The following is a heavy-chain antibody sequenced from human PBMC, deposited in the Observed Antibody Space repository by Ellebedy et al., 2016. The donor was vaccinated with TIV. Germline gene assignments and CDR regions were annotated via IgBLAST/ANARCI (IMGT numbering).Heavy chain of an antibody. D-gene: IGHD5-18*01. CDR3: AREGSVDTAMVADY. J-gene: IGHJ4*02. Sequence: PGGSLRLSCAASGFTFSSYWMHWVRQAPGKGLVWVSRINSDGSSTSYADSVKGRFTISRDNAKNSLYLQMNSLRAEDTAVYYCAREGSVDTAMVADYWGQGTLVTVSS. CDR2: INSDGSST. CDR1: GFTFSSYW. V-gene: IGHV3-74*01.